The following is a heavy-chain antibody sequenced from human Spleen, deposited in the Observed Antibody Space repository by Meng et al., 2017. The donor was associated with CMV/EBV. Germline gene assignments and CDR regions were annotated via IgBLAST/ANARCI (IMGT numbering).Heavy chain of an antibody. J-gene: IGHJ5*02. Sequence: CAGSGFAFSPYWMHWVRQAPGEGLEWVARIKGDGKSIGYADSVKGRFTISRDNTKSTLYLQMNSLRAEDTAVYYCAREARWFGDFDPWGQGTLVTVSS. V-gene: IGHV3-74*01. CDR3: AREARWFGDFDP. CDR2: IKGDGKSI. D-gene: IGHD3-10*01. CDR1: GFAFSPYW.